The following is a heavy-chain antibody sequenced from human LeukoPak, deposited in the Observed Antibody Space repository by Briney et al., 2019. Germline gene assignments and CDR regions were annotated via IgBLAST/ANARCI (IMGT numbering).Heavy chain of an antibody. Sequence: GGSLRLPCAASGFTFSSYSMNWVGQAPGKGLEWVSAISGSGGSTYYADSVKGRFTISRDNSKNTLYLQMNSLRAEDTAVYYCAREYSSSWYYFDYWGQGTLVTVSS. D-gene: IGHD6-13*01. V-gene: IGHV3-23*01. CDR1: GFTFSSYS. CDR2: ISGSGGST. CDR3: AREYSSSWYYFDY. J-gene: IGHJ4*02.